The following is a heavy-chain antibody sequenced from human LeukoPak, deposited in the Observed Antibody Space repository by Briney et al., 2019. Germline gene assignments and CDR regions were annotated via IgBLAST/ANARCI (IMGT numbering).Heavy chain of an antibody. CDR1: GFAFSSSA. Sequence: GGSLRLSCAASGFAFSSSAMHWVRQSPGKGLEWLAILSFDGSQMYYADSVKGRFTLSRDNSKNTLYLQIHSLRFDDTAIYYCARDTSSVPRSVNWANNRFDPWGQGTLVTVSS. J-gene: IGHJ5*02. V-gene: IGHV3-30*03. CDR3: ARDTSSVPRSVNWANNRFDP. D-gene: IGHD1-1*01. CDR2: LSFDGSQM.